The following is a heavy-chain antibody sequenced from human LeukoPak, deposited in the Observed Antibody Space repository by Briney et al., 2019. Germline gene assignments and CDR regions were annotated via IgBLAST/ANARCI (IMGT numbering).Heavy chain of an antibody. CDR1: GGSISSSGYY. Sequence: SETLSLTCTVSGGSISSSGYYWGWIRQPPGKGLEYIGNIYYSGSTYYNPSLKSRVTISVDTSKNQFSLKLSSVTAADTAVYYCARDLISATVVTPFDYWGQGTLVTVSS. J-gene: IGHJ4*02. CDR2: IYYSGST. D-gene: IGHD4-23*01. V-gene: IGHV4-39*07. CDR3: ARDLISATVVTPFDY.